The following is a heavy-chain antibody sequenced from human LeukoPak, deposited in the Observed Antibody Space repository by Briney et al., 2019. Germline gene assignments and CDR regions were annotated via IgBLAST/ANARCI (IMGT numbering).Heavy chain of an antibody. D-gene: IGHD1-26*01. J-gene: IGHJ4*02. CDR1: GYTFTSYG. CDR2: ISAYNGNT. CDR3: ARDLRYSGSYFWFDY. Sequence: ASVKVSCKASGYTFTSYGISWVRQAPGQGLEWMGWISAYNGNTNYAQKLQGRVTMTTDTSTSTAYMELRSPRSDDTAVYYCARDLRYSGSYFWFDYWGQGTLVTVSS. V-gene: IGHV1-18*01.